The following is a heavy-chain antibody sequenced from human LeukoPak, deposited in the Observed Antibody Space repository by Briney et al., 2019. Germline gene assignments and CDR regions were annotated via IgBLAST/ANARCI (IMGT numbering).Heavy chain of an antibody. CDR3: TRGRYQFLGPNDS. D-gene: IGHD2-2*01. CDR2: ITTNSAK. J-gene: IGHJ4*02. Sequence: GGSLRLSCAASGSSLSDYGISWARQAPGKGLEWISYITTNSAKFYADSVRGRIAISRDNDKNSVYLQMNSLRDEDTAVYYCTRGRYQFLGPNDSWGQGSLVTVSS. CDR1: GSSLSDYG. V-gene: IGHV3-48*02.